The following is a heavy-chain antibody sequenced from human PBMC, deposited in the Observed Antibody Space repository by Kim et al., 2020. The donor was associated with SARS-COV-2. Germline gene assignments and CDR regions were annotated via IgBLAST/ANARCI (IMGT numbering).Heavy chain of an antibody. Sequence: DDTSYYAESVRGRFIVSRDIAKNTMYLQMNSLRADDTAIDHCVKGAWLDYWGPGTLVTVSS. CDR3: VKGAWLDY. CDR2: DDTS. D-gene: IGHD5-12*01. J-gene: IGHJ4*02. V-gene: IGHV3-23*01.